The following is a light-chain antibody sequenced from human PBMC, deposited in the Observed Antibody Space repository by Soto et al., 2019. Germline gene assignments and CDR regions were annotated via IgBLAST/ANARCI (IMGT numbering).Light chain of an antibody. Sequence: DIVMTQSPLSLPVTPGEPASISCRSSQSLLHSNGYNYLDWYLQKPGQSPQLLIYLGSNRASGVPARFSGGGSGRDFTLKISRVEAEDVGVYYCMQALQTPPYTFGQGTKLEIK. V-gene: IGKV2-28*01. CDR1: QSLLHSNGYNY. J-gene: IGKJ2*01. CDR3: MQALQTPPYT. CDR2: LGS.